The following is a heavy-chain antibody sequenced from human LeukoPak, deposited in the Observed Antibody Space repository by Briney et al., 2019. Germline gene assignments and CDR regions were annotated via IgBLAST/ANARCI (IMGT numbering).Heavy chain of an antibody. CDR2: INPNIGGT. CDR1: GYSFTGQY. Sequence: ASVTVSCKTSGYSFTGQYIRWVRQAPGQGLEWMGWINPNIGGTNYAQKFQGRVTMTRDTSITTGYMELSSLRSDDTAVYYCAIDCSSNNSYAIDFWGQGTLVTVSS. CDR3: AIDCSSNNSYAIDF. V-gene: IGHV1-2*02. D-gene: IGHD2-2*01. J-gene: IGHJ4*02.